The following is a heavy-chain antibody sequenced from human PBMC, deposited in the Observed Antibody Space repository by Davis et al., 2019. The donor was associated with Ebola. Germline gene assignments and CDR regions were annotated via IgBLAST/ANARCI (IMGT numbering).Heavy chain of an antibody. V-gene: IGHV4-34*01. CDR2: INHSGST. Sequence: LETLSLTCAVYGGSFSGYYWSWIRQPPGKGLEWIGEINHSGSTNYNPSLKSRVTISVDTSKNQFSLKLSSVTAADTAVYYCARGPHHQGVDPWGQGTLVTVSS. D-gene: IGHD1-26*01. CDR1: GGSFSGYY. CDR3: ARGPHHQGVDP. J-gene: IGHJ5*02.